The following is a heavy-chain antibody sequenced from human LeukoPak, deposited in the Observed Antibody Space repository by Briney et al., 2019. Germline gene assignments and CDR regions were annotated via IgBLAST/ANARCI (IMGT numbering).Heavy chain of an antibody. CDR2: IYYSGST. CDR3: ARDNVVVTAIGTYNWFDP. V-gene: IGHV4-59*01. Sequence: PSETLSLTCTVSGGSISSYYWSWIRQPPGKGLEWIGFIYYSGSTNYNPSLKSRVTISVDTSKNQFSLKLSSVAAADTAVYYCARDNVVVTAIGTYNWFDPWGQGTLVTVSS. D-gene: IGHD2-21*02. CDR1: GGSISSYY. J-gene: IGHJ5*02.